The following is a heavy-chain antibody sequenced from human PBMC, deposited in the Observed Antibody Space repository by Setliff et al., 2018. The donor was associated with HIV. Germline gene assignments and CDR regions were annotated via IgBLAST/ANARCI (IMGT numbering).Heavy chain of an antibody. V-gene: IGHV3-23*01. CDR2: ISASGASI. CDR1: GSTFGSYA. D-gene: IGHD1-26*01. Sequence: PGGSLRLSCTASGSTFGSYAMTWVRQSPGRGLEWVSSISASGASIYYGDSVKGRFTISRDNPKNTLSLQMSSLRAEDTAFYYCAKGHTGSYHGNWFDAWGPGTLVTVSS. CDR3: AKGHTGSYHGNWFDA. J-gene: IGHJ5*02.